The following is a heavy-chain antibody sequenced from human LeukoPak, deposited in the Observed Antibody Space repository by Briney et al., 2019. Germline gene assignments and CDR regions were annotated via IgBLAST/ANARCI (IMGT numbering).Heavy chain of an antibody. J-gene: IGHJ5*02. CDR3: AREADYYDSSGYRWFDP. D-gene: IGHD3-22*01. Sequence: GGSLRLSCAASGFTVSSNYMSWVRQAPGKGLEWVSVIYSGGSTYYADSVKGRFTISRDNSKKTLYLQMNSLRAEDTAVYYCAREADYYDSSGYRWFDPWGQGTLVTVSS. CDR2: IYSGGST. CDR1: GFTVSSNY. V-gene: IGHV3-66*01.